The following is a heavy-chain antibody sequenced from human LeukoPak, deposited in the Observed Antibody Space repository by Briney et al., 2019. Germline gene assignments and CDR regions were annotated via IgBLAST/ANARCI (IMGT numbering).Heavy chain of an antibody. CDR1: GFTFSGSA. V-gene: IGHV3-73*01. J-gene: IGHJ4*01. CDR3: TRVTTVAASDFDY. Sequence: GGSLRLSCAASGFTFSGSAMHWVRQASGKGLEWVGRIRSKGNNYATEYAASVKGRFITSRDDSKNTTYLQMNSLKTEDTAVYYCTRVTTVAASDFDYWGHGTLATVSS. D-gene: IGHD6-19*01. CDR2: IRSKGNNYAT.